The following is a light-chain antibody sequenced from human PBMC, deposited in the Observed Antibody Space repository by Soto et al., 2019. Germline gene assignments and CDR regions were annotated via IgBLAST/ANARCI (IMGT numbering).Light chain of an antibody. Sequence: EIVLTQSPGALSLSPGETATLSCRASQNVATMYLSWYQQKPGQAPRLLIYGASSRATGIPDRFSGRGSGTDFTLTISRLEPEDFAVYYCQQYGSSPRYTFGQGTKLEIK. CDR1: QNVATMY. CDR3: QQYGSSPRYT. J-gene: IGKJ2*01. V-gene: IGKV3-20*01. CDR2: GAS.